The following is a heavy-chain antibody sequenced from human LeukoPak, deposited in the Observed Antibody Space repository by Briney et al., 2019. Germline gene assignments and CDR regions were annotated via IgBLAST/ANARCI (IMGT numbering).Heavy chain of an antibody. V-gene: IGHV4-4*09. J-gene: IGHJ4*02. CDR3: ARRQIYFDH. CDR2: IYTDGGT. Sequence: PSETLSLTCTVSGGSISPYFWSWIRQPPGKGPEWIGYIYTDGGTKYNPSLKSRVTISLDTSKNQFSLKLSSVTAADPAVYYCARRQIYFDHWGQGTLVTVSS. CDR1: GGSISPYF.